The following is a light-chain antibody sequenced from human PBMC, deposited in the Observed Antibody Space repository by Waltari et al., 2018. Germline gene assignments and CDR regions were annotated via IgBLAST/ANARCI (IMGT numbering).Light chain of an antibody. V-gene: IGLV2-23*02. Sequence: QSALTQPASVSGSPGQSITISCTGTTSDIGSYNLFAWYQQHPGEVPKLIIYEVNKRPSGVSNRFSGSKSGNTASLTISGLQPEDEADYYCCSYGGASLRVFGGGTKVTVL. J-gene: IGLJ3*02. CDR2: EVN. CDR1: TSDIGSYNL. CDR3: CSYGGASLRV.